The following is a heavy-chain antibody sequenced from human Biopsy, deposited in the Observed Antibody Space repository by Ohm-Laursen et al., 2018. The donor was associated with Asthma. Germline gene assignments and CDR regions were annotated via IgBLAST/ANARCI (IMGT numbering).Heavy chain of an antibody. Sequence: SLRLSCTASGFTFGDYWMSWVRQVPGKGLEWVANIKHDGTEKNHVDSLKGRFTSSRDNSKNTVYLQMNGLRAEDTAVYYCARWNYNIVTAYYSYFDFWGQGTLVTVSS. J-gene: IGHJ4*02. CDR1: GFTFGDYW. D-gene: IGHD3-9*01. CDR2: IKHDGTEK. V-gene: IGHV3-7*01. CDR3: ARWNYNIVTAYYSYFDF.